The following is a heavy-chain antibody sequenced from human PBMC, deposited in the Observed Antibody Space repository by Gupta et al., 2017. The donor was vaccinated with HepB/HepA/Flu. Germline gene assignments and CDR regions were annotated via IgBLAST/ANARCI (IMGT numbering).Heavy chain of an antibody. CDR2: IYYSGST. Sequence: QVQLQESGPGLVKPSETLSLTCTVSGGSVSSGSYYWSWIRQPPGKGLEWIGYIYYSGSTNYNPSLKSRVTISVDTSKNQFSLKLSSVTAADTAVYYCARDSALDYGTNYYFDYWGQGTLVTVSS. CDR3: ARDSALDYGTNYYFDY. J-gene: IGHJ4*02. CDR1: GGSVSSGSYY. D-gene: IGHD4-17*01. V-gene: IGHV4-61*01.